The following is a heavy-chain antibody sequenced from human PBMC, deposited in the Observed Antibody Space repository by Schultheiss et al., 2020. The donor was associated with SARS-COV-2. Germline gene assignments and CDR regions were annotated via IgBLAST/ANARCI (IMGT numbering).Heavy chain of an antibody. CDR1: GFTFDDYA. CDR2: IWYDGSNK. V-gene: IGHV3-33*06. D-gene: IGHD6-19*01. J-gene: IGHJ4*02. Sequence: GGSLRLSCAASGFTFDDYAMHWVRQAPGKGLEWVAVIWYDGSNKYYADSVKGRFTISRDNSKNTLYLQMNSLRAEDTAVYYCAKESSSGWYDYFDYWGQGTLVTVSS. CDR3: AKESSSGWYDYFDY.